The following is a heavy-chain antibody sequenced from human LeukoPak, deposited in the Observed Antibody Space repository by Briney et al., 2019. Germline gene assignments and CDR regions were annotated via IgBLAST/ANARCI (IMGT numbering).Heavy chain of an antibody. CDR3: ARGRTRRLWFDP. J-gene: IGHJ5*02. Sequence: SETLSLTCAVYGGSFSGYYWSWIRQPPGKGLEWIGEINHSGSTNYNPSLKSRVTISVDTSKNQFSLKLSSVTAADTAVYCCARGRTRRLWFDPWGQGTLVTVSS. CDR1: GGSFSGYY. D-gene: IGHD6-25*01. V-gene: IGHV4-34*01. CDR2: INHSGST.